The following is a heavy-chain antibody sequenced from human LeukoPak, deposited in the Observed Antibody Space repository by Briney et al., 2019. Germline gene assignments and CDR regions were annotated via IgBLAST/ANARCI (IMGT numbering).Heavy chain of an antibody. J-gene: IGHJ5*02. V-gene: IGHV3-23*01. Sequence: GSLRLSCAASEFTFSNYAMNWVRQAPGKGREWVSGISGGGGSTYYADSVKGRFTISRDNSKNTLYLQMDSLRAEDAALYYCAKGSGINHYHWIDPWGQGTLVTVSS. CDR1: EFTFSNYA. CDR3: AKGSGINHYHWIDP. CDR2: ISGGGGST. D-gene: IGHD1-14*01.